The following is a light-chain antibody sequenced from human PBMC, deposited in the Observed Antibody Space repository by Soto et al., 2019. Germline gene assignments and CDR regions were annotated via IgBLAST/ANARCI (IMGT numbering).Light chain of an antibody. CDR2: DAS. CDR1: QSVSSY. J-gene: IGKJ2*01. Sequence: EIVLTQSPATLSLSPGERATLSCRATQSVSSYLAWYQQKPGQAPRLLIYDASNRATGIPARFSGSGSGTDFTLTISSLAPEDFAFYYCQQRSNWPMYTFGQGTKLEIK. CDR3: QQRSNWPMYT. V-gene: IGKV3-11*01.